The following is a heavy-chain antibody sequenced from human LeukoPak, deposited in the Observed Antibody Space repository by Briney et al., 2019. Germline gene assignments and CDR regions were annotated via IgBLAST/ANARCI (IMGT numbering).Heavy chain of an antibody. J-gene: IGHJ4*02. CDR1: GYTFIEYY. D-gene: IGHD6-13*01. Sequence: ASVKVSCKTSGYTFIEYYLHWVRQTPGQAFEYMGIVNPAGGSTSYHHNFQGRVTMTREAPTTTIYMELRNLTSDDTAVYYCARGQLGPTSAPFDSWGQGTLVTVSS. CDR2: VNPAGGST. V-gene: IGHV1-46*01. CDR3: ARGQLGPTSAPFDS.